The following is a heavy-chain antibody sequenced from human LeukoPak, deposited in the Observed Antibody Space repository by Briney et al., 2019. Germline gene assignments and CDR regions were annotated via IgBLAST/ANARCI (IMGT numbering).Heavy chain of an antibody. J-gene: IGHJ4*02. CDR1: GGTFSSYA. V-gene: IGHV1-69*05. CDR2: IIPIFGTA. CDR3: ASPRPYYYDSSGYYPLDY. D-gene: IGHD3-22*01. Sequence: SVKVSCKASGGTFSSYAISWVRQAPGQGLEWMGGIIPIFGTANYAQKFQGRVTITTDESTSTAYMELSSLRSEDAAVYYCASPRPYYYDSSGYYPLDYWGQGTLVTVSS.